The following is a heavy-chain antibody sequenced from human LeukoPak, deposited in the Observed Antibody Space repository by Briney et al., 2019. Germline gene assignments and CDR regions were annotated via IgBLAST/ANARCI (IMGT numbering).Heavy chain of an antibody. Sequence: GGSLRLSCAASGFTVSSNYMSWVRQAPGKGLEWVSVIYSGGSTYYADSVKGRLTISRDNSKNTLYLQMNSLRAEDTAVYYCARGGYDILTTYFDYWGQGTLVTVSS. J-gene: IGHJ4*02. CDR3: ARGGYDILTTYFDY. D-gene: IGHD3-9*01. CDR2: IYSGGST. CDR1: GFTVSSNY. V-gene: IGHV3-53*01.